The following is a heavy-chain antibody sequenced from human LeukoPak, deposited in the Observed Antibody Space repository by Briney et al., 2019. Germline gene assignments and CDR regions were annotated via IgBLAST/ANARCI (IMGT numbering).Heavy chain of an antibody. CDR2: ISAYNGNT. D-gene: IGHD3-22*01. CDR1: GYTFTSYG. Sequence: GASVKVSCKASGYTFTSYGISWVRQAPGQGLEWMGWISAYNGNTNYAQKLQGRVTMTTHTSTSTAYMELRSLRSDDTAVYYCGRAGWGYYDSSGYPHYYYYYMDVWGKGTTVTVSS. V-gene: IGHV1-18*01. CDR3: GRAGWGYYDSSGYPHYYYYYMDV. J-gene: IGHJ6*03.